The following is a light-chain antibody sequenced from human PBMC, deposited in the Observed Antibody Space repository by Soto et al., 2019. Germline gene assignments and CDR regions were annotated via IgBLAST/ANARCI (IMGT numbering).Light chain of an antibody. V-gene: IGKV1-39*01. CDR2: DAS. Sequence: IGVTHSPSSLAASLGDRVTITCRASQTIGTYVNWYRQKSGAAPELLIYDASTLQSGVPSRFRGGASGKDFTLTISSLRLDDFATYYRPQSYNTPLTFGHGIKVEIX. CDR3: PQSYNTPLT. J-gene: IGKJ1*01. CDR1: QTIGTY.